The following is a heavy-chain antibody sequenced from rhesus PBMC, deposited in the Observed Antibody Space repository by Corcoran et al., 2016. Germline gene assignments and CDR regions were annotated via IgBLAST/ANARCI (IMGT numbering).Heavy chain of an antibody. J-gene: IGHJ5-2*02. Sequence: QVQLQESGPGLVQPSETLSVTCAVSGGSISSRYWNWLRQAPGKGLEWIGYIHGSGSSTSYNPSLKSRVTLSVDASKSQLSLKLTSVTAADTAVFYCARYLNSNPKSLDVWGRGVLVTVSS. V-gene: IGHV4-169*01. CDR1: GGSISSRY. CDR2: IHGSGSST. CDR3: ARYLNSNPKSLDV. D-gene: IGHD4-23*01.